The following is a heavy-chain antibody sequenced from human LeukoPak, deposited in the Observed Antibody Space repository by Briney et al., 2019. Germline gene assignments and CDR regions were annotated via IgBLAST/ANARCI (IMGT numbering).Heavy chain of an antibody. V-gene: IGHV3-23*01. J-gene: IGHJ4*02. D-gene: IGHD3-22*01. CDR3: AKQRRDSSGYSNDY. CDR2: ISGSGGST. Sequence: PGGSLRLSCAASGFIFSSYAMSWVRQAPGEGLEWVSGISGSGGSTYYADSVKGRFTISRDNSKNTLYLQINSLRAEDTAVYYCAKQRRDSSGYSNDYWGQGTLVTVSS. CDR1: GFIFSSYA.